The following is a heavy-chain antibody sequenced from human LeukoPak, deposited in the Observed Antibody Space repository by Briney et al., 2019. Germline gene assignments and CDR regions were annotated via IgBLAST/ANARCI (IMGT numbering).Heavy chain of an antibody. J-gene: IGHJ4*02. D-gene: IGHD3-3*01. V-gene: IGHV1-46*01. CDR3: ATDLAETLTIFGVAVTDY. CDR2: INPSGGST. Sequence: ASVKVSCKASGYTFTSYYMHWVRQAPGRGLEWMGIINPSGGSTSYAQKFQGRVTVTRDTSTSTVYMELSSLRSEDTAVYYCATDLAETLTIFGVAVTDYWGQGTLVTVSS. CDR1: GYTFTSYY.